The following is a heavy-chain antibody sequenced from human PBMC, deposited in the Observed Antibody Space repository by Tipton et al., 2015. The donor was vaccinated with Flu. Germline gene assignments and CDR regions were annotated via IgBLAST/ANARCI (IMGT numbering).Heavy chain of an antibody. CDR3: VSGYCSGGNCLDYFDY. D-gene: IGHD2-15*01. J-gene: IGHJ4*01. Sequence: QLVQSGAEVKKPGESLKISCKGSGYSFTSYWIGWVRQMPGKGLEWMGIIYPGDSDTRYSPSFQGQVTISADKSISTAYLQWSSLKASDTATYYCVSGYCSGGNCLDYFDYWGQGTLVTVS. CDR1: GYSFTSYW. V-gene: IGHV5-51*01. CDR2: IYPGDSDT.